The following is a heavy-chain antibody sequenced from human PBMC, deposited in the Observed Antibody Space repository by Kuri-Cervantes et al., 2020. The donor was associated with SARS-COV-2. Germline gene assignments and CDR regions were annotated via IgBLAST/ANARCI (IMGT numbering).Heavy chain of an antibody. CDR1: GFTFSSYA. V-gene: IGHV3-23*01. CDR2: ISGSGGST. Sequence: GEALKISCAASGFTFSSYAMSWVRQAPGKGLEWVSAISGSGGSTYYADSVKGRFTISRDNSKNTLYLQMNSLRAEDTAVYYCAKDEWELLTSTTFDYWGQGTLVTVSS. J-gene: IGHJ4*02. D-gene: IGHD1-26*01. CDR3: AKDEWELLTSTTFDY.